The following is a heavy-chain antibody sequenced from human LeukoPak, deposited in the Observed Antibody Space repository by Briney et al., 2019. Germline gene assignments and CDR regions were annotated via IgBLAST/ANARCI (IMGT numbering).Heavy chain of an antibody. V-gene: IGHV1-18*01. CDR1: GYTFTSYG. D-gene: IGHD3-22*01. CDR3: ARRGPHYYDSSGNDY. J-gene: IGHJ4*02. CDR2: ISAYNGNT. Sequence: ASVKVSCKASGYTFTSYGISWVRQAPGQGLEWMGWISAYNGNTNYAQKLQGRVTMTTDTSTSTACMELRSLRSDDTAVYYCARRGPHYYDSSGNDYWGQGTLVTVSS.